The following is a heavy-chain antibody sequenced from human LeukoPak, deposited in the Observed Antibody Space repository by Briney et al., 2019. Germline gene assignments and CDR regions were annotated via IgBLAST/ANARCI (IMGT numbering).Heavy chain of an antibody. CDR2: ISGGGGST. CDR1: GFAFSTYA. D-gene: IGHD2-15*01. V-gene: IGHV3-23*01. Sequence: GGSLRLSCAGSGFAFSTYAMTWVRQAPGKGLEWVAVISGGGGSTYYADSVKGRFTISRDNSKNTLYLQMNSLRAEDTAVYYCASGGGSHAFDIWGQGTMVTVSS. CDR3: ASGGGSHAFDI. J-gene: IGHJ3*02.